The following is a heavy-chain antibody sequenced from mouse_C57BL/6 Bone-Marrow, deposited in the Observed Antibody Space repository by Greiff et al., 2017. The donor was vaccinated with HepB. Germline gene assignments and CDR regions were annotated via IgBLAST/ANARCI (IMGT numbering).Heavy chain of an antibody. D-gene: IGHD1-1*01. V-gene: IGHV3-6*01. J-gene: IGHJ3*01. Sequence: EVKLQESGPGLVKPSQSLSLTRSVTGYSITSGYYWNWIRQFPGNKLEWMGYISYDGSNNYNPSLKNRISITRDTSKNQFFLKLNSVTTEDTATYYCARDLYYYGSSLFAYWGQGTLVTVSA. CDR2: ISYDGSN. CDR3: ARDLYYYGSSLFAY. CDR1: GYSITSGYY.